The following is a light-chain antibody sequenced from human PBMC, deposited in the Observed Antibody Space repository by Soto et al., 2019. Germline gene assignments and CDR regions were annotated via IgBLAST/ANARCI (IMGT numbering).Light chain of an antibody. J-gene: IGKJ1*01. CDR3: QQRSNWPRT. CDR2: GAS. Sequence: EIVLTQSPGTLSLSPGERATLSCRASQSISSSYLAWYQQKPGQAPRLLIYGASRRATGIPDRFSGRESGTDFTLTISSLEPEDLAVYYCQQRSNWPRTFGQGTKVDIK. V-gene: IGKV3D-20*02. CDR1: QSISSSY.